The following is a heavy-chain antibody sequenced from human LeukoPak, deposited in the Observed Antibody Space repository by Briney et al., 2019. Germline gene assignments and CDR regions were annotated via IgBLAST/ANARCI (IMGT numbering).Heavy chain of an antibody. J-gene: IGHJ6*02. CDR1: GGSFSGYY. CDR3: ARLRYCSGGSWDSCYYYGMDV. CDR2: IYYSGST. Sequence: SETLSLTCAVYGGSFSGYYWSWIRQPPGKGLEWIGYIYYSGSTNYNPSLKSRVTISVDTSKNQFSLKLSSVTAADTAVYYCARLRYCSGGSWDSCYYYGMDVWGQGTTVTVSS. V-gene: IGHV4-59*08. D-gene: IGHD2-15*01.